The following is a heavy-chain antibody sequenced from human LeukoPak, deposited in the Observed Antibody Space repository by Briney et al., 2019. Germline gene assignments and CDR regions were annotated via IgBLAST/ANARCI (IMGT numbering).Heavy chain of an antibody. Sequence: PGVCLRLSRGAPVFTFSIYSTRCVRHASGKSRESGSGISGSGDSTYKADSVKGRLTSYRENSKNQLYLQMNRLRAEDTAVYYCATASVAVGGGDDYWGQGTLVTVSS. V-gene: IGHV3-23*01. CDR1: VFTFSIYS. D-gene: IGHD6-19*01. CDR2: ISGSGDST. J-gene: IGHJ4*02. CDR3: ATASVAVGGGDDY.